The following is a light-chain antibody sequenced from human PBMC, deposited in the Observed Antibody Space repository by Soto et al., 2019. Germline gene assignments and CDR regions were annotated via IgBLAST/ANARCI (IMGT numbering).Light chain of an antibody. Sequence: QSALTQPASVSGSPGQSITISCTGTSSDVGGYNYVSWYQQHPGTAPKLMIYEVSNRPSGVSDRFSGSRSGNTASLTISGLQAEDESDYYCISYTSSSTWVFGGGTKLTV. V-gene: IGLV2-14*01. CDR1: SSDVGGYNY. J-gene: IGLJ3*02. CDR3: ISYTSSSTWV. CDR2: EVS.